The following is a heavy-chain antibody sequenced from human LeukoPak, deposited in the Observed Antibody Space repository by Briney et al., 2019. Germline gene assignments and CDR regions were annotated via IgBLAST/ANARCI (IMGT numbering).Heavy chain of an antibody. Sequence: SETLSLTCTVSGGSISSSSYYWGWIRQPPGKGLEWIGGIYYSGSTYYNPSLKSRVTISVDTSKNQFSLKLSSVTAADTAVYYCARRRRSDGMDVWGQGTTVTVSS. CDR1: GGSISSSSYY. J-gene: IGHJ6*02. CDR2: IYYSGST. CDR3: ARRRRSDGMDV. V-gene: IGHV4-39*01. D-gene: IGHD6-25*01.